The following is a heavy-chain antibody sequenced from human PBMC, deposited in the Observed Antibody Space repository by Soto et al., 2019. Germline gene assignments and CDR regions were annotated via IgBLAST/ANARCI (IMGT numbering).Heavy chain of an antibody. CDR1: GGSISSSNW. J-gene: IGHJ6*02. Sequence: PSETLSLTCAVSGGSISSSNWWSWVRQPPGKGLEWIGEIYHSGSTNYNPSLKSRVTISVDKSKNQFSLKLSSVTAADTAVYYCARARGERVAADYYYYGMDVWGQGTTVTVSS. V-gene: IGHV4-4*02. CDR3: ARARGERVAADYYYYGMDV. CDR2: IYHSGST. D-gene: IGHD6-19*01.